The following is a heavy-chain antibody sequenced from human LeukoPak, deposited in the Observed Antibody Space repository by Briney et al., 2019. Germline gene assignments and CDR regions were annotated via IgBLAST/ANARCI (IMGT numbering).Heavy chain of an antibody. CDR2: IIGDGSTT. J-gene: IGHJ5*02. CDR1: GFTFSDYW. D-gene: IGHD2-15*01. CDR3: TRRVSATRWFDP. Sequence: PGGSLRLSCAASGFTFSDYWMHWVRQAPGKGLEWVSRIIGDGSTTIYADSVKGQFTISRDNAENTMYLQMNSLRVEDTAVYYCTRRVSATRWFDPWGQGTLVTVPS. V-gene: IGHV3-74*01.